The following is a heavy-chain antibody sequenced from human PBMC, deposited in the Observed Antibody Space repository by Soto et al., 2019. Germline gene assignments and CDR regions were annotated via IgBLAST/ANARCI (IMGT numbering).Heavy chain of an antibody. Sequence: SETLSLTCTVSGGSISSYYWSWIRQPPGKGLEWIGYIYYSGSTNYNPSLKSRVTISVDTSKNQFSLKLSSVTAADTAVYYCARVGYQLTNPYNWFDPWGQGTLVTVSS. CDR3: ARVGYQLTNPYNWFDP. J-gene: IGHJ5*02. V-gene: IGHV4-59*01. CDR1: GGSISSYY. CDR2: IYYSGST. D-gene: IGHD2-2*01.